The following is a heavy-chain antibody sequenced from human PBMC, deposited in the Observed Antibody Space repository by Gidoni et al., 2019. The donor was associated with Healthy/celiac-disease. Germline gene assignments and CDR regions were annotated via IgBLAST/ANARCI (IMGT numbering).Heavy chain of an antibody. J-gene: IGHJ4*02. V-gene: IGHV1-58*02. CDR3: AAGPQYYDILTGYIPPPDN. CDR1: GFTFTSSA. D-gene: IGHD3-9*01. Sequence: QMQLVQSGPEVKKPGTSVKVSCKASGFTFTSSAMQWVRQARGQRLEWIGWIVVGSGNTNYAQKFQERVTITRDMSTSTAYMELSSLRSEDTAVYYCAAGPQYYDILTGYIPPPDNWGQGTLVTVSS. CDR2: IVVGSGNT.